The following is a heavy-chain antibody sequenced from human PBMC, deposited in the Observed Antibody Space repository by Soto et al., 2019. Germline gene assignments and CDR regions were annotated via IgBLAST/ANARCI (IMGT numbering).Heavy chain of an antibody. CDR1: GFVFSVYY. J-gene: IGHJ4*02. V-gene: IGHV3-74*03. CDR2: ISDDGKNT. Sequence: EVQLEQSGGGLVQPGESLRLSCAASGFVFSVYYMHWVLQVPGKAPVWVARISDDGKNTTYADSVKGRFTISRDNAKGTLYLQMSNLRPEDTAVYYCTRGPRPSSIGTGAYWGRGTQVTVSS. D-gene: IGHD1-1*01. CDR3: TRGPRPSSIGTGAY.